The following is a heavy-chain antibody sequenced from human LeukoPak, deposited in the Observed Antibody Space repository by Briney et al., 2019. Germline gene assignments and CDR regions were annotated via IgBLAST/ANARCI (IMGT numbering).Heavy chain of an antibody. CDR3: ARVPVYSSSSGYYFDY. D-gene: IGHD6-6*01. J-gene: IGHJ4*02. V-gene: IGHV1-2*02. CDR1: GYTFTDYY. CDR2: INPNSGGT. Sequence: GASVRVSFKASGYTFTDYYMHWVRQAPGQGLEWMGWINPNSGGTNYAQKFQGRVTMTRDTSISTAYMELSRLRSDDTAVYYCARVPVYSSSSGYYFDYWGQGTLVTLSS.